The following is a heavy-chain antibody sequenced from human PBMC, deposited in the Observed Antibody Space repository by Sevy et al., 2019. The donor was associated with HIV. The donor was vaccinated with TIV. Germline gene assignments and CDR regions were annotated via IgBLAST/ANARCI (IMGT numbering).Heavy chain of an antibody. Sequence: GGSLRLSCVTSEFSFSSYSRNWVRQAPGKGLEWVSYISSSSGTIRYADSVKGRLTISRDNAKNSLFLQMNSLRAEDTAVYYCARDDHWAFDYWGQGALVTVSS. CDR3: ARDDHWAFDY. CDR2: ISSSSGTI. D-gene: IGHD7-27*01. CDR1: EFSFSSYS. V-gene: IGHV3-48*01. J-gene: IGHJ4*02.